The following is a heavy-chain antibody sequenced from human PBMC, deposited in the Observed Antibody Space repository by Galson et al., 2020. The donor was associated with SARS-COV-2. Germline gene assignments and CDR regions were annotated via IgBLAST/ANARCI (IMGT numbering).Heavy chain of an antibody. CDR1: GFTFSDYS. V-gene: IGHV3-21*01. CDR3: ARGASSGSGTYHIDF. Sequence: GGSLRLSCANPGFTFSDYSMNWVRQASGKGLDWVSSINSDRTYKYYADSAKGRINISRDNARKSLYPQLNNMRAEDTAVYYCARGASSGSGTYHIDFWGQGVLVTVSS. CDR2: INSDRTYK. D-gene: IGHD3-10*01. J-gene: IGHJ4*02.